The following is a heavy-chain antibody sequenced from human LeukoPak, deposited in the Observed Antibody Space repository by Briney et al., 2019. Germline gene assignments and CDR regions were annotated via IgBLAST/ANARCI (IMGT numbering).Heavy chain of an antibody. CDR2: IRQDGSEK. J-gene: IGHJ4*02. CDR1: GFTFTNYY. D-gene: IGHD6-19*01. CDR3: ARLHSSGWYYFDY. V-gene: IGHV3-7*01. Sequence: PGGSLRLSCTASGFTFTNYYMSWVRQAPGKGLEWVANIRQDGSEKYYVDSVKGRFTISRDNAKNSLYLQMNSLRAEDTAVYYCARLHSSGWYYFDYWGQGTLVTVSS.